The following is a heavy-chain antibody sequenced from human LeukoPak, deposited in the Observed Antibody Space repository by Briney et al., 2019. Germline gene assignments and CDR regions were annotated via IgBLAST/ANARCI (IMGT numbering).Heavy chain of an antibody. V-gene: IGHV1-46*01. Sequence: GASVKVSCKASGYTFTSYYMHWVRQAPGQGLEWMGTINPSGGSTSYAQKFQGRVTMTRDTSTSTVYMELSSLRSEDTAVYYCARDRQQLGTGLLFWGQGTLVTVSS. CDR3: ARDRQQLGTGLLF. J-gene: IGHJ4*02. CDR1: GYTFTSYY. CDR2: INPSGGST. D-gene: IGHD6-13*01.